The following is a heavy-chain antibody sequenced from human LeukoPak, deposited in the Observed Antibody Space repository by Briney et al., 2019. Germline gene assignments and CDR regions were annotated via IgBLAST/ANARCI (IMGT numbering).Heavy chain of an antibody. D-gene: IGHD3-9*01. J-gene: IGHJ4*02. V-gene: IGHV4-34*01. Sequence: SEILSLTCAVYGGSFSGYYWSWIRQPPGKGLGWIGEINHSGSTNYNPSLKSRVTISVDTSKNQFSVKLSSVTAADTAVYYCARVVQYYDILTGYSSGASFDYWGQGTLVTVSS. CDR2: INHSGST. CDR1: GGSFSGYY. CDR3: ARVVQYYDILTGYSSGASFDY.